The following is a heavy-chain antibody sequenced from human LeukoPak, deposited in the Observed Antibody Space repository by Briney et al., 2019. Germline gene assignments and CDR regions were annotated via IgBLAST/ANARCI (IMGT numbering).Heavy chain of an antibody. D-gene: IGHD2-21*02. CDR2: LNPSVGST. CDR1: GYTFSSYY. Sequence: ASVKVSCKASGYTFSSYYMHWVRQAPGQGLEWMGILNPSVGSTTYAQKFQGRVTMTRDMSTSTVYMELSSLRSEDTAVYYCARGGYCGGDCYFYYWGQGTLVTVSS. CDR3: ARGGYCGGDCYFYY. V-gene: IGHV1-46*01. J-gene: IGHJ4*02.